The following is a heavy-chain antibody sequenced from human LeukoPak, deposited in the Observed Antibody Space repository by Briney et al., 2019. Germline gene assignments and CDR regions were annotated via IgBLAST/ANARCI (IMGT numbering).Heavy chain of an antibody. J-gene: IGHJ4*02. CDR3: ARGKDYGDYYLLDY. D-gene: IGHD4-17*01. V-gene: IGHV1-69*13. CDR1: GGTFSSYA. CDR2: IIPIFGTA. Sequence: ASVKVSCKASGGTFSSYAISWVRQAPGQGLEWMGGIIPIFGTANYAQKFQGRVTITADESTSTAYMELSSLRSEDTAVYYCARGKDYGDYYLLDYWGQGTLVTVSS.